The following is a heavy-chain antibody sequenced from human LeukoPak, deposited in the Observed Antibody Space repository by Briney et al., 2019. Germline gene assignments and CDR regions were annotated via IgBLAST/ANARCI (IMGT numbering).Heavy chain of an antibody. CDR1: GFTFSNYW. CDR3: TTDSIGGTTVVTFDY. Sequence: PGGSLRLSCAASGFTFSNYWMHWVRQDPGKGLVWVSFINPDGSTTNYADSVKGRFTISRDNAKNALYLQMNSLKTEDTAVYYCTTDSIGGTTVVTFDYWGQGTLVTVSS. CDR2: INPDGSTT. V-gene: IGHV3-74*01. J-gene: IGHJ4*02. D-gene: IGHD4-23*01.